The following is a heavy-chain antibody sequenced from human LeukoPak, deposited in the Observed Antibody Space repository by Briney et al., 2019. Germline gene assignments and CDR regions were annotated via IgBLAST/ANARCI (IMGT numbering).Heavy chain of an antibody. CDR2: IYYSGST. J-gene: IGHJ4*02. D-gene: IGHD2-21*02. CDR3: ARAPAAYCGGDCFYFDY. Sequence: SETLSLTCTVSGGSISGSSYYWGWIRQPPGKGLEWIGYIYYSGSTNYNPSLKSRVTISVDTSKNQFSLKLSSVTAADTAVYYCARAPAAYCGGDCFYFDYRGQGTLVTVSS. CDR1: GGSISGSSYY. V-gene: IGHV4-61*05.